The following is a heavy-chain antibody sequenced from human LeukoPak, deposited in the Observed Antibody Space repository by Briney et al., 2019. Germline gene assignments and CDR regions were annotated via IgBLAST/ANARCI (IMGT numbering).Heavy chain of an antibody. V-gene: IGHV4-31*03. D-gene: IGHD3-9*01. CDR3: AGYDILTGSPGSS. J-gene: IGHJ5*02. CDR1: GGSITSGGYY. CDR2: IYYSGST. Sequence: SQTLSLTCTVSGGSITSGGYYWSWLRQHPGRGLERIGYIYYSGSTYYNPSLKSRVTISVGTSKNQCSLKPSSVTAADTAVYYCAGYDILTGSPGSSWGQGTLVTVSS.